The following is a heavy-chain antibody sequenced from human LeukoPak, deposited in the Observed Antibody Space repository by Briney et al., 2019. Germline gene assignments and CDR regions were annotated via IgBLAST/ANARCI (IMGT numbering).Heavy chain of an antibody. CDR1: GYTFIGYY. J-gene: IGHJ3*02. D-gene: IGHD1-26*01. Sequence: ASVKVSCKASGYTFIGYYIHWVRQAPGQGLEWMGWINPHSGVTTYAQNFQGRVTKARDTSTRTAYMELSRLRSDDTAVYYCARGDRIEGATGAFDIWGQGTMVAVPS. V-gene: IGHV1-2*02. CDR2: INPHSGVT. CDR3: ARGDRIEGATGAFDI.